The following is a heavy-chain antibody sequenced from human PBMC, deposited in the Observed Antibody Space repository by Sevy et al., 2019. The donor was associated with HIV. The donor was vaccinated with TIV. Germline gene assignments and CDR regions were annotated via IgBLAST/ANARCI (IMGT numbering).Heavy chain of an antibody. CDR2: ISGSGGST. D-gene: IGHD6-13*01. CDR3: AKDPLEYSSSWERFDP. J-gene: IGHJ5*02. Sequence: GGYLRLSCAASGFTFSSYAMSWVRQAPGKGLEWVSAISGSGGSTYYAHSVKGRVTISRDNSKNTLYLQMNSLRAEDTAVYYCAKDPLEYSSSWERFDPWGQGTLVIVSS. CDR1: GFTFSSYA. V-gene: IGHV3-23*01.